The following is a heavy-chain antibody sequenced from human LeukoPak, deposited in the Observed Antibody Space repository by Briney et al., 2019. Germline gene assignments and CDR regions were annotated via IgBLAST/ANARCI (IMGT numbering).Heavy chain of an antibody. D-gene: IGHD2-15*01. CDR2: ISGIGNST. CDR1: GFTFSSYS. Sequence: GGSLRLSCAASGFTFSSYSMNWVRQAPGKGLEWVSTISGIGNSTYYADSVRGRFTISSDNSKNTMFLQMSSLRAEDTAIYYCAKGRGYCSGGSCYSDYWGQGTLVTVSS. J-gene: IGHJ4*02. CDR3: AKGRGYCSGGSCYSDY. V-gene: IGHV3-23*01.